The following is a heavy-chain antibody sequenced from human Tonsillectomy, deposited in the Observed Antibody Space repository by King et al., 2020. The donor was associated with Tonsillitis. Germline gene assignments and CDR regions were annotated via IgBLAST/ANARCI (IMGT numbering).Heavy chain of an antibody. CDR2: IYYSGST. D-gene: IGHD1-1*01. J-gene: IGHJ3*02. CDR1: GGSISSSY. Sequence: PLQESGPGLVKPSETLSLTCTVSGGSISSSYWSWIRQPPGKGLEWIGYIYYSGSTNYNPSLKSRITISVDTSKNQFSLKLSSVTAADTAVYYCARHPYWKDAVDIWGQGTMVTVSA. V-gene: IGHV4-59*08. CDR3: ARHPYWKDAVDI.